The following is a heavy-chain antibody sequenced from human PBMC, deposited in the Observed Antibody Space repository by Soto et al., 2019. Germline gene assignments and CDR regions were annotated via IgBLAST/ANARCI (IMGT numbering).Heavy chain of an antibody. J-gene: IGHJ3*02. CDR2: IYHSGST. CDR3: ASLPPKRYCSSTSCYTGAFDI. D-gene: IGHD2-2*02. Sequence: ASETLSLTCAVSGYSISSGYYWGWIRQPPGKGLEWIGSIYHSGSTYYNPSLKSRVTITVDTSKNQFSLKLSSVTAADTAVYYCASLPPKRYCSSTSCYTGAFDIWGQGTMVTVPS. CDR1: GYSISSGYY. V-gene: IGHV4-38-2*01.